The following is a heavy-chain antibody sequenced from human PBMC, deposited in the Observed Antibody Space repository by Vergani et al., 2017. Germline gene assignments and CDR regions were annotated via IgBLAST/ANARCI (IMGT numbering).Heavy chain of an antibody. D-gene: IGHD6-19*01. CDR2: IYYSGST. CDR3: ARDIAVAGVYYFDY. V-gene: IGHV4-30-2*05. CDR1: GGSISSGGYS. J-gene: IGHJ4*02. Sequence: QLQLQESGSGLVKPSQTLSLTCAVSGGSISSGGYSWSWIRQPPGKGLEWIGYIYYSGSTYYNPSLKSRVTISVDTSKNQFSLKLSSVTAADTAVYYCARDIAVAGVYYFDYWGQGTLVTVSS.